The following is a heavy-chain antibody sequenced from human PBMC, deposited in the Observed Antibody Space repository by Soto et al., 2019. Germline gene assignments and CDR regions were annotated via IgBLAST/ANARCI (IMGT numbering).Heavy chain of an antibody. CDR2: IIPIFGTA. V-gene: IGHV1-69*13. D-gene: IGHD4-17*01. Sequence: SVKVSCKASGGTFSSYAISWVRQAPGQGLEWMGGIIPIFGTANYAQKFQGRVTITADESTSTAYTELSSLRSEDTAVYYCATRSTTVTSDAFDIWGQGTMVTVSS. CDR3: ATRSTTVTSDAFDI. CDR1: GGTFSSYA. J-gene: IGHJ3*02.